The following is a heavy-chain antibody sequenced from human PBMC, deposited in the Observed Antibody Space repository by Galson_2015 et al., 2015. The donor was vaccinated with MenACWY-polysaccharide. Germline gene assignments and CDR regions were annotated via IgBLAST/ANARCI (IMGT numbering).Heavy chain of an antibody. CDR2: IGSGGNI. CDR3: VSDRDWAFQI. Sequence: SLRLSCAGSGSIFSSLHLNWLRQVPGRGLQWISYIGSGGNIWNAESVKGRFTISRDNAKNSLYLQMNSLRDEDTAVYYCVSDRDWAFQIWGQGTMVTVSS. D-gene: IGHD2-21*01. J-gene: IGHJ3*02. V-gene: IGHV3-48*03. CDR1: GSIFSSLH.